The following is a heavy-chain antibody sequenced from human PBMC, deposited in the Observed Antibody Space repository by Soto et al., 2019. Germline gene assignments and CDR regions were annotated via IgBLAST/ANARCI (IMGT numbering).Heavy chain of an antibody. D-gene: IGHD1-26*01. J-gene: IGHJ4*02. CDR2: IWYDESYE. CDR3: ARGVGAFPRFDY. CDR1: GFTLSTYV. Sequence: VQLVESGGGVVQPGRSLRLSCAASGFTLSTYVMQWVRQAPGKGLEWVTVIWYDESYEYYADSVKGRFTISRDNSKNTLYLQMNSLRVEDTAVYYCARGVGAFPRFDYWGQGTLVTVSS. V-gene: IGHV3-33*01.